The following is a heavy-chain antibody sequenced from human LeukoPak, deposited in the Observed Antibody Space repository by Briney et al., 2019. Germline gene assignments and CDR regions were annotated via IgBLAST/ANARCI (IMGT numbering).Heavy chain of an antibody. V-gene: IGHV4-34*01. J-gene: IGHJ6*03. CDR1: GGSFSGYY. CDR3: ARGSRGYERPYYYYYMDV. Sequence: SETLSLTCAVYGGSFSGYYWSWIRQPPGKGLEWIGEINHSGSTNYNPSLKSRVTISVDTSKNQFSLKLSSVTAADTAVYYCARGSRGYERPYYYYYMDVWGKGTTVTVSS. D-gene: IGHD5-12*01. CDR2: INHSGST.